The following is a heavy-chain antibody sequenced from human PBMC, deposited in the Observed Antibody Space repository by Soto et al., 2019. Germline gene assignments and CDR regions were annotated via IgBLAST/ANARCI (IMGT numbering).Heavy chain of an antibody. CDR2: IDPGDSDT. CDR3: ARLGGGCSRTSCRTYYFYGMDV. J-gene: IGHJ6*02. V-gene: IGHV5-51*01. CDR1: GYSFSSNW. D-gene: IGHD2-2*01. Sequence: PGESLKISCKGSGYSFSSNWIGWVRQMPGKGLEWMGIIDPGDSDTRYSPSFQGQVTISADKSLSTAYLQWSSLRASDSAMYYCARLGGGCSRTSCRTYYFYGMDVWGQGTTVTVS.